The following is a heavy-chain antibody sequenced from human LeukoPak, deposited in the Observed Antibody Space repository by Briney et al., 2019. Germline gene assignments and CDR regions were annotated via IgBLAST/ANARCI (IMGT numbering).Heavy chain of an antibody. J-gene: IGHJ4*02. V-gene: IGHV4-59*01. CDR3: AREYCTRTTCYFDY. Sequence: SETLSLTCSVSGGSISSNYWSWIRQPPEKGLEWIGYILYSGSTNYNPSLKSRLTISVDTSKNQFSLKPSSVTAADTAVYYCAREYCTRTTCYFDYWGQGTLVTVSS. CDR2: ILYSGST. CDR1: GGSISSNY. D-gene: IGHD2-2*01.